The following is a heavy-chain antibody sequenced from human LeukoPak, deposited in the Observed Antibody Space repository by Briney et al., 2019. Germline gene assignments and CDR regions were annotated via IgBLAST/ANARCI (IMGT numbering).Heavy chain of an antibody. CDR1: GLTFSNYW. Sequence: SGGSLGLSCAASGLTFSNYWMSWVRQAPGKGLEWVANIKQDASEKHYVDSVKGRFTISRDNAKNSLYLQMNSLRVEDTAVYYCARIVPRTGATFDNWGQGTLVTVSS. CDR2: IKQDASEK. J-gene: IGHJ4*02. D-gene: IGHD1-26*01. V-gene: IGHV3-7*01. CDR3: ARIVPRTGATFDN.